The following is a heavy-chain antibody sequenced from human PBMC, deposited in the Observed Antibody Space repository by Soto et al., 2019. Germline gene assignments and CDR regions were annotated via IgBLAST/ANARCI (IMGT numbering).Heavy chain of an antibody. Sequence: QLVESGGDLVQPGGSLRLSCATSDFTFRNSWINWVRQATGKGLEWVANIKPDGGATNYVDSVKGRFTISRDNVRNSASLQMNSLRVEDTAVYFCFGGNGGPQWGQGTLVTVSS. V-gene: IGHV3-7*03. CDR2: IKPDGGAT. D-gene: IGHD3-16*01. CDR1: DFTFRNSW. J-gene: IGHJ4*02. CDR3: FGGNGGPQ.